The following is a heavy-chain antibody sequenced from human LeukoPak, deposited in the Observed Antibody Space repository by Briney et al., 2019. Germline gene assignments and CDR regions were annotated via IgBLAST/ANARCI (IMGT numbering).Heavy chain of an antibody. CDR3: ARDMTGYCSGGSCSQGFDY. D-gene: IGHD2-15*01. V-gene: IGHV1-69*13. CDR2: IIPIFGPA. J-gene: IGHJ4*02. Sequence: GASVKVSCKASGGTFSSYAISWVRQAPGQGPEWMGGIIPIFGPANYAQKFQGRVTITADESTSTAYMELSSLRSEDTAVYYCARDMTGYCSGGSCSQGFDYWGQGTLVTVSS. CDR1: GGTFSSYA.